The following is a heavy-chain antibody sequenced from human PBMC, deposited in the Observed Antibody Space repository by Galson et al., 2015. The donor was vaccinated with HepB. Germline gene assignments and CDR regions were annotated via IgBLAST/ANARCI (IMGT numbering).Heavy chain of an antibody. D-gene: IGHD6-13*01. V-gene: IGHV3-30*18. J-gene: IGHJ6*02. CDR2: ISYDGSNK. Sequence: SLRLSCAASGFTFSSYGMHWVRQAPGKGLEWVAVISYDGSNKYYADSVKGRFTISRDNAKNTLYLQMNSLRAEDTAVYYCAKDRDQQLPGRDYYYGMDVWCQGTTVTVSS. CDR1: GFTFSSYG. CDR3: AKDRDQQLPGRDYYYGMDV.